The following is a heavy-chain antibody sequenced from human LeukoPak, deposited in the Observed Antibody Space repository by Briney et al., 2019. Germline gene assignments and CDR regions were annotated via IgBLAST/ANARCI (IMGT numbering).Heavy chain of an antibody. Sequence: PGGSLRLSCAASGFTFSTYAMSWVRQAPGKGLEWVSAISGSGVSTYYADSVKSRFTISRDNSKNTLFLQMNSLRAEDTAVYYCAAGMYDAFGIWGQGTMVSLSS. CDR3: AAGMYDAFGI. CDR1: GFTFSTYA. CDR2: ISGSGVST. V-gene: IGHV3-23*01. J-gene: IGHJ3*02.